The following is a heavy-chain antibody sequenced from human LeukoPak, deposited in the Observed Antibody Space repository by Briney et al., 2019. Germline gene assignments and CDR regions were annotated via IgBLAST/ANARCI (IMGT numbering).Heavy chain of an antibody. D-gene: IGHD1-26*01. Sequence: GGSLRLSCAASGFTFSDYYMTWIRQAPGKGLEWVSYISSSGTTIYYADSVKGRFTISRDNAKNSLYLQMNSLRAEDTAVYYCARKGGATTYGYYYYYMDVWGKGTTVTISS. V-gene: IGHV3-11*04. CDR3: ARKGGATTYGYYYYYMDV. CDR1: GFTFSDYY. J-gene: IGHJ6*03. CDR2: ISSSGTTI.